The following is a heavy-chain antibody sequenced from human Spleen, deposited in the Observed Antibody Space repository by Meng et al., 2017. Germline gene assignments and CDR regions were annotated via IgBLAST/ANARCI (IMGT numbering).Heavy chain of an antibody. CDR3: ARGPTTMAHDFNY. CDR2: INHSGST. Sequence: VQLQQVGDGLFKPSETLSLTCVVSGGSFSDYYWSWIRQPPGKGLEWIGEINHSGSTNYNPSLESRATISVDTSQNNLSLKLSSVTAADSAVYYCARGPTTMAHDFNYWGQGTLVTVSS. CDR1: GGSFSDYY. D-gene: IGHD4-11*01. V-gene: IGHV4-34*01. J-gene: IGHJ4*02.